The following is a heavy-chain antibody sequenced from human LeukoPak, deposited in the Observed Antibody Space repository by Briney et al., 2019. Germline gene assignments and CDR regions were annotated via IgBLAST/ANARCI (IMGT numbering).Heavy chain of an antibody. V-gene: IGHV4-39*01. CDR2: IYYSGST. J-gene: IGHJ4*02. D-gene: IGHD1-14*01. CDR1: GGSISSSSYY. Sequence: SETLSLTCTVSGGSISSSSYYWGWIRQPPGKGLEWIGSIYYSGSTYYNPSLKSRVTISVDTSKNQVSLRLSSVTAADTAVYYCARHGTISSESYFDYWGQGALVTVSS. CDR3: ARHGTISSESYFDY.